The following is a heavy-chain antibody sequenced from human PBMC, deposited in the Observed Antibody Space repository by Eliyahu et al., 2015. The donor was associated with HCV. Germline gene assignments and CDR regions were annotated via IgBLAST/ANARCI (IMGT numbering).Heavy chain of an antibody. Sequence: QVQLQQWGAGLLKPSETLSLTCAXXXGSFSGYYWSWIRQPPGKGLEWXXEINHSGSTNYNPSLKSRVTISVDTSKNQFSLKLSSVTAADTAVYYCARGRHFWSGSSGWRWFDPWGQGTLVTVSS. CDR1: XGSFSGYY. CDR3: ARGRHFWSGSSGWRWFDP. V-gene: IGHV4-34*01. J-gene: IGHJ5*02. CDR2: INHSGST. D-gene: IGHD3-3*02.